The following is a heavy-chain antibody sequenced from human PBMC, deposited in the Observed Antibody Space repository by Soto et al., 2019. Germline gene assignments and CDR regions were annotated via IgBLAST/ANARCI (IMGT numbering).Heavy chain of an antibody. V-gene: IGHV4-4*02. CDR1: GVSISSGNW. Sequence: SETLSLTCAVSGVSISSGNWLTWVRQSPQRGLEYIGEIFHDGTANYYPSFERRVAISVDTSKNQFSLKLTSVTAADTAIYFCARLVYDTRLNYMYFDFWGQGTLVTVSS. D-gene: IGHD3-10*01. CDR2: IFHDGTA. J-gene: IGHJ4*02. CDR3: ARLVYDTRLNYMYFDF.